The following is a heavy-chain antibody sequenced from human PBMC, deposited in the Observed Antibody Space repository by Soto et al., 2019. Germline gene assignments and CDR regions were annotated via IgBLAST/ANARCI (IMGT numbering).Heavy chain of an antibody. CDR1: GGSISSSNW. V-gene: IGHV4-4*02. D-gene: IGHD2-2*01. CDR2: IHHSGTT. J-gene: IGHJ5*02. Sequence: SETLSLTCAVSGGSISSSNWWHWVRQPPGKGLEWIGEIHHSGTTNYNPSLKSRVAISVDKSKNQFSLRLNSVTAADTAVYYCARVRQYCSGTSCYLDPWGQGTLVTVSS. CDR3: ARVRQYCSGTSCYLDP.